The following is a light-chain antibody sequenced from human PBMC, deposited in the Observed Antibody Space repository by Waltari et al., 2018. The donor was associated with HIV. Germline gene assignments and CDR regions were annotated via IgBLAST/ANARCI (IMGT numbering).Light chain of an antibody. V-gene: IGLV2-11*01. CDR3: CSYAGTYTFVV. Sequence: QSALTQPRSRSGCPGQSVPISCTGTSSAVGSYNYVSWYQHHPGKAPTLILADFSERPSGVPDRFSASKSANPASLTISWLQAEDDADYYCCSYAGTYTFVVFGGGTKLTVL. CDR1: SSAVGSYNY. J-gene: IGLJ2*01. CDR2: DFS.